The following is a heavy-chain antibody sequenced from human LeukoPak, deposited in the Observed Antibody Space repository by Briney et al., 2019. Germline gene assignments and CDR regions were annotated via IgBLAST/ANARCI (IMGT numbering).Heavy chain of an antibody. D-gene: IGHD3-10*01. V-gene: IGHV1-69*06. J-gene: IGHJ6*03. CDR2: IIPIFGTA. Sequence: SVKVSCKASGGTFSSYAISWVRQAPGQGLEWMAGIIPIFGTANYAQKFQGRVTITADKSTSTAYMELSSLRSEDTAVYYCAGGGSSFVYYYYYMDVWGKGTTVTVSS. CDR3: AGGGSSFVYYYYYMDV. CDR1: GGTFSSYA.